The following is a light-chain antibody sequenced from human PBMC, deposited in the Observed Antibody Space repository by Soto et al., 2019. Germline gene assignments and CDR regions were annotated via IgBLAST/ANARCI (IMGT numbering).Light chain of an antibody. Sequence: DIQMTQSPSSLSASVGDRVTITFRASQRISSYLNWYQQKPGNAPKLLIYSASTLQTGVPSRFSGTESGTDFTLTISSLQPEDFATYYCQQSYSTPRTFGQGTKVDIK. CDR2: SAS. CDR3: QQSYSTPRT. CDR1: QRISSY. V-gene: IGKV1-39*01. J-gene: IGKJ1*01.